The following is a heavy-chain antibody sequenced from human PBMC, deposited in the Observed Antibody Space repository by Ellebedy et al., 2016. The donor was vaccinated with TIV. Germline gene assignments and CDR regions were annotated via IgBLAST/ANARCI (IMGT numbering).Heavy chain of an antibody. CDR3: AVVAGSWYFDL. Sequence: PGESLRLSCSASGFTFSSFAMHWIRQAPGKGLEYVSAINNNGGSTFYADLVKGRFTVSRDNSKNTLFLQMSSLRDEDTALYYCAVVAGSWYFDLWGRGTLVTVSS. J-gene: IGHJ2*01. CDR1: GFTFSSFA. V-gene: IGHV3-64D*09. D-gene: IGHD6-19*01. CDR2: INNNGGST.